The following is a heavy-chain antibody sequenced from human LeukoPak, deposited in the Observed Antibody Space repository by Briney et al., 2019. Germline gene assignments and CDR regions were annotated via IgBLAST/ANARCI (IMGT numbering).Heavy chain of an antibody. V-gene: IGHV4-59*08. D-gene: IGHD1-26*01. CDR2: IYYSGST. CDR1: GGSISSYY. CDR3: ARVGATGYYYYYMDV. Sequence: PSETLSLTCTVSGGSISSYYWSWIRQPPGKGLEWIGYIYYSGSTNYNPSLKSRVTISVDTSKNQFSLKLSSVTAADTAVYYCARVGATGYYYYYMDVWGKGTTVTVSS. J-gene: IGHJ6*03.